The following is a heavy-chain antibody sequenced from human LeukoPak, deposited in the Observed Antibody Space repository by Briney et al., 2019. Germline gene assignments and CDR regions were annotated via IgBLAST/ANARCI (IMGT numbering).Heavy chain of an antibody. V-gene: IGHV3-11*04. CDR1: GFTVSSNY. CDR3: ARARRGYSGFSYFDY. CDR2: ISSSGSTI. D-gene: IGHD2-21*01. Sequence: GGSLRLSCAASGFTVSSNYMSWIRQAPGKGLEWVSYISSSGSTIYYADSVKGRFTISRDNAKNSLYLQMNSLRVEDTAVYYCARARRGYSGFSYFDYWGQGTLVTVSS. J-gene: IGHJ4*02.